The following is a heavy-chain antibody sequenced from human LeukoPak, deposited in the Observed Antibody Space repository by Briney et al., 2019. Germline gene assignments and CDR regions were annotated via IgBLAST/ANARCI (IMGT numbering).Heavy chain of an antibody. Sequence: GGSLRLSCAASGFNFRSYGMHWVREAPGKGLEWVTVISYDGTNKYSAESVKGRFSISRDNSKNTLYLQMNSLRSEDTAVYYCAKVGTTVTTHWYFDVWGRGTLVTVSS. D-gene: IGHD4-17*01. CDR3: AKVGTTVTTHWYFDV. J-gene: IGHJ2*01. V-gene: IGHV3-30*18. CDR2: ISYDGTNK. CDR1: GFNFRSYG.